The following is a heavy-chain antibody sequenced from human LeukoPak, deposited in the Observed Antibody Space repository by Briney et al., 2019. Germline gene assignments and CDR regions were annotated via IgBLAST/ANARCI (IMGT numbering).Heavy chain of an antibody. CDR1: GYTFTGYY. V-gene: IGHV1-2*02. J-gene: IGHJ5*02. D-gene: IGHD2-2*01. CDR3: ARVPAAMFWWFDP. CDR2: INPNSGGT. Sequence: GASVKVSCKASGYTFTGYYMHWVRQAPGQGLEWMGWINPNSGGTNYAQKFQGRVTMTRDTSISTAYMELSRLRSDDTAVYYCARVPAAMFWWFDPWGQGTLVTVSS.